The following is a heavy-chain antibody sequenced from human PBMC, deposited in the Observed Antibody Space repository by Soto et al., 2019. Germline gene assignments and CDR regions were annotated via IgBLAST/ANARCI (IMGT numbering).Heavy chain of an antibody. CDR1: GGSISSYY. J-gene: IGHJ5*02. CDR3: ARCRILWRGESSANCFDP. CDR2: IYYSGST. D-gene: IGHD3-10*01. Sequence: SETLSLTCTVSGGSISSYYWSWIRQPPGKGLEWIGYIYYSGSTNYNPSLKSRVTISVDTSKNQFSLKLSSVTAADTAVYYCARCRILWRGESSANCFDPRGQGILVTVSS. V-gene: IGHV4-59*12.